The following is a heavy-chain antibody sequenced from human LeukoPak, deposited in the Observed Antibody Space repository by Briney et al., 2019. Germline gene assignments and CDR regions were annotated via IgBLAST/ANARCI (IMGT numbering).Heavy chain of an antibody. Sequence: GSLRLSCAASGFTFSSYAMIWVRHAPGKGLEWVSAISGSGGSTYYADSVKGRFTISRDNSKNTLYLRMNSLRAEDTAVYYCAKGRRFLSGDYFDYWGKVTLVTVSS. CDR1: GFTFSSYA. D-gene: IGHD3-3*01. CDR3: AKGRRFLSGDYFDY. CDR2: ISGSGGST. V-gene: IGHV3-23*01. J-gene: IGHJ4*02.